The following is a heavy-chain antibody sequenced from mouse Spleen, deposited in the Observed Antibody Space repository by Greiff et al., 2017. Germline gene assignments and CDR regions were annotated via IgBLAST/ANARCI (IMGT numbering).Heavy chain of an antibody. V-gene: IGHV1-55*01. CDR2: IYPGSGST. Sequence: QVQLQQPGAELVKPGASVKMSCKASGYTFTSYWITWVKQRPGQGLEWIGDIYPGSGSTNYNEKFKSKATLTVDTSSSTAYMQLSSLTSEDSAVYYCARDGYYVNYYAMDYWGQGTSVTVSS. D-gene: IGHD2-3*01. CDR1: GYTFTSYW. CDR3: ARDGYYVNYYAMDY. J-gene: IGHJ4*01.